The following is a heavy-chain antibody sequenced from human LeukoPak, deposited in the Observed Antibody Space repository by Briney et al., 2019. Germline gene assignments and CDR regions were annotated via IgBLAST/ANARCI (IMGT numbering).Heavy chain of an antibody. CDR3: ARERAAVAGVFDY. V-gene: IGHV3-48*03. J-gene: IGHJ4*02. Sequence: GGSLRLSCAASGFTFSSYEMNWVRQAPGKGLEWVSYISSSGSTIYYADSVKGRFTISRDSAKNSLYLQMNSLRAEDTAVYYCARERAAVAGVFDYWGQGTLVTVSS. CDR2: ISSSGSTI. D-gene: IGHD6-19*01. CDR1: GFTFSSYE.